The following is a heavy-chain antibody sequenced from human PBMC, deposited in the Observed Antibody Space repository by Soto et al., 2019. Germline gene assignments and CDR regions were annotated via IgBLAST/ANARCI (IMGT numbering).Heavy chain of an antibody. J-gene: IGHJ6*03. CDR3: ARAIGYSSAPGNYYYYMDV. V-gene: IGHV1-3*01. Sequence: ASVKVSCKASGYTFTSYAMHWVRQAPGQRLEWMGWINAGNGNTKYSQKFQGRVTITRDTSASTAYMELSSLRSEDTAVYYCARAIGYSSAPGNYYYYMDVWGKGTTVTVSS. CDR1: GYTFTSYA. CDR2: INAGNGNT. D-gene: IGHD6-25*01.